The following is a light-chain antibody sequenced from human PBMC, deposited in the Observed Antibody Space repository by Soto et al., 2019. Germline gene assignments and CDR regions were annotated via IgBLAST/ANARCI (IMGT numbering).Light chain of an antibody. J-gene: IGLJ1*01. V-gene: IGLV2-8*01. CDR3: KSYAGSNTYV. CDR2: EVV. Sequence: QSALTQPPSASGSPGQSVTISCTGTKNDVGFYDFVSWYQHHPGKAPRLIIYEVVQRPSGVPDRFSGSKSGNTASLTVSGLQAPDEADYFCKSYAGSNTYVFGSGTKLTVL. CDR1: KNDVGFYDF.